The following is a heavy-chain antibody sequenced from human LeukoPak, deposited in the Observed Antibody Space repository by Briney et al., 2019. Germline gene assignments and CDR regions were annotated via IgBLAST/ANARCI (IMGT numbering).Heavy chain of an antibody. V-gene: IGHV1-69*13. Sequence: ASVKVSCKASGGTFSSYAISWVRQAPGQGLEWMGGIIPIFGTANYAQKFQGRVTITADESTSTAYMELSSLRSEDTAVYYCARDLGEPDYYDSSGYYYAFDIWGQGTMVTVSS. CDR1: GGTFSSYA. J-gene: IGHJ3*02. CDR3: ARDLGEPDYYDSSGYYYAFDI. D-gene: IGHD3-22*01. CDR2: IIPIFGTA.